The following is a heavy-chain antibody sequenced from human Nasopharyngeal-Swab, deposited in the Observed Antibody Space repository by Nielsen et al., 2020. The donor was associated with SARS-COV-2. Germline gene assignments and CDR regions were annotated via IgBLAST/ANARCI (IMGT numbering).Heavy chain of an antibody. J-gene: IGHJ3*02. D-gene: IGHD1-26*01. Sequence: GGSLRLSCAASGISFSSCAMIWVRQAPGKGLEWVASISGSGDTTYYADSVKGRFTIARDNFKNTLYLQMNSLRAEDTALYYCAKKLVSGRPSALDIWGQGTMVTVPS. CDR2: ISGSGDTT. V-gene: IGHV3-23*01. CDR1: GISFSSCA. CDR3: AKKLVSGRPSALDI.